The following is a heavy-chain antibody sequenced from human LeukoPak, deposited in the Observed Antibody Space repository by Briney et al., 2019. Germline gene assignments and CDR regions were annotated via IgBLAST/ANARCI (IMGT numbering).Heavy chain of an antibody. D-gene: IGHD2-21*02. CDR3: ARDLVVVTAMDYYYYGMDV. CDR1: GFTLSRYW. Sequence: GGSLRLSCAAGFTLSRYWMTWVRQAPGRGLEWVANINPDGSDKYYGDSAKGRFSISRDNAENSLYLQMNSLRAEDTAVYYCARDLVVVTAMDYYYYGMDVWGQGTTVTVSS. V-gene: IGHV3-7*01. CDR2: INPDGSDK. J-gene: IGHJ6*02.